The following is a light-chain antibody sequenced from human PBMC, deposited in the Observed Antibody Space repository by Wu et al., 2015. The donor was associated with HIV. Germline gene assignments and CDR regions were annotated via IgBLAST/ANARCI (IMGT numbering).Light chain of an antibody. V-gene: IGKV3-15*01. CDR3: QQYNNWPLT. Sequence: EIVMTQSQVTLSVSPGERATLSCRTSQSVSINLAWYQQKPGQPPRLLIYGASTRATDIPARFSGSGSETDLTLTINNVQSEDAAVYYCQQYNNWPLTFGGGTTVDIK. CDR2: GAS. CDR1: QSVSIN. J-gene: IGKJ4*01.